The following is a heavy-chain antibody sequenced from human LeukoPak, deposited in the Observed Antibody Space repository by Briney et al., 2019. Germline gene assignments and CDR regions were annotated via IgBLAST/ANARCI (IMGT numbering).Heavy chain of an antibody. J-gene: IGHJ5*02. V-gene: IGHV1-69*06. CDR1: VGTFSSYA. CDR3: ARDLSYCSSTSCWTHWFDP. D-gene: IGHD2-2*01. CDR2: IIPIFGTA. Sequence: ASVKVSCKASVGTFSSYAISWVRQAPGQGLEWMGRIIPIFGTANYAQKFQGRVTITADKSTSTAYMELSSLRSEDTAVYYCARDLSYCSSTSCWTHWFDPWGQGTLVTVSS.